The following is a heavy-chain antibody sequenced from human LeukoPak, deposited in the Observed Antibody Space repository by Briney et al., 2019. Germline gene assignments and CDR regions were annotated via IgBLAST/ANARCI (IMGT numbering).Heavy chain of an antibody. V-gene: IGHV3-30*02. D-gene: IGHD1-7*01. CDR2: IRYDGSNK. J-gene: IGHJ4*02. CDR1: GFTFSSYG. CDR3: AKTLDYNWNYFMGY. Sequence: GGSLRLSCAASGFTFSSYGMHWVRQAPGKGLEWVAFIRYDGSNKYYADSVKGRFTISRDNSKNTLYLQMNSLRAEDTAVYYCAKTLDYNWNYFMGYWGQGTLVTVSS.